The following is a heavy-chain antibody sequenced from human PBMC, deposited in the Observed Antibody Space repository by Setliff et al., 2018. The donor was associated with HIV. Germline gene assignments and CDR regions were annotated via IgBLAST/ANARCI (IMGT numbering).Heavy chain of an antibody. V-gene: IGHV1-3*01. CDR3: ARDTVTYYFDY. J-gene: IGHJ4*02. Sequence: ASVKVSCKASGYTFTSYAMHWVRQAPGQRLEWMGWINAGNGNTKYSQKFQGRVTITRDASASTAYMELSSLRSEDTAVYYCARDTVTYYFDYWGQGTLVTVSS. CDR1: GYTFTSYA. CDR2: INAGNGNT. D-gene: IGHD4-17*01.